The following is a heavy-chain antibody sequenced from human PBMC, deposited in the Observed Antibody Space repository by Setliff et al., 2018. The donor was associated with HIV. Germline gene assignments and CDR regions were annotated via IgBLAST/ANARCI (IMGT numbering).Heavy chain of an antibody. J-gene: IGHJ4*02. CDR3: ARHDVVRGAIDN. D-gene: IGHD3-10*01. CDR1: GFTFTDAW. CDR2: LRFDGSNK. V-gene: IGHV3-30*02. Sequence: GFTFTDAWMAWVRQAPGKGLEWVAFLRFDGSNKSYGDSVKGRFTISRDNSKNTLYVQMNSLRAEDTAVYYCARHDVVRGAIDNWGQGTLVTVSS.